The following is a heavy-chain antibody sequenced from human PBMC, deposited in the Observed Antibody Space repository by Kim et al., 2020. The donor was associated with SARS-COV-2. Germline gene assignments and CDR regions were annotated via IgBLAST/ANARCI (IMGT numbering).Heavy chain of an antibody. D-gene: IGHD3-10*01. J-gene: IGHJ3*02. CDR3: AKDLLSVPDAIDI. Sequence: GGSLRLSCAASGFTFGDYAMHWVRQAPGKGLEWVSRITWNSGSKGYADSVKGRFTISRDNARNSLYLQMNSLRAEDTALYYCAKDLLSVPDAIDIWGQGTMVTVSS. CDR2: ITWNSGSK. CDR1: GFTFGDYA. V-gene: IGHV3-9*01.